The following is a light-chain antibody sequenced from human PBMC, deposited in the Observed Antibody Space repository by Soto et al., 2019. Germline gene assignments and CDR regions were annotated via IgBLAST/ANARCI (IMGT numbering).Light chain of an antibody. Sequence: QSVLTQPASVSGSPGQSITISCTGTSRDVGNFNLVSWYQQYPGKAPKLLIYEVTRRPSGVSNRFSASKSGNTASLTISGLQAEDEADYYCCSYAGDSTLVFGGGTKLTVL. J-gene: IGLJ2*01. CDR3: CSYAGDSTLV. CDR1: SRDVGNFNL. V-gene: IGLV2-23*02. CDR2: EVT.